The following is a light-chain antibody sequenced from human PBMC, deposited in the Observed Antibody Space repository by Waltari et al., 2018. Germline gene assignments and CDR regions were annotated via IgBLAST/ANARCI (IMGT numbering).Light chain of an antibody. CDR1: SSDVGGYDY. Sequence: QSALTQPRSVSGSPGQSVTISCTGTSSDVGGYDYVSWYQQHPGEAPKLMISEVSKRPSGVPDRFSGSKSGNTASLTISGLQAEDEADYYCCSFAGSFLWVFGGGTKLTVL. CDR2: EVS. J-gene: IGLJ3*02. V-gene: IGLV2-11*01. CDR3: CSFAGSFLWV.